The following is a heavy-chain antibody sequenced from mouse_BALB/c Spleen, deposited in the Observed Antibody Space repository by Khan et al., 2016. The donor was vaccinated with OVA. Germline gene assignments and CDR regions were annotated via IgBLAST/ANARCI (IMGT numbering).Heavy chain of an antibody. J-gene: IGHJ1*01. Sequence: EVQLQESGPGLVKPSQSLSLTCTVTGYSITSDYAWNWIRKFPGNKLEWMGYISYSGSANYNPSLKRRISITRDTSENQFFLQLNSVTTEDSATYYCSRRYYYVRCYFDVWGAWTSITVSS. CDR2: ISYSGSA. D-gene: IGHD1-1*01. V-gene: IGHV3-2*02. CDR1: GYSITSDYA. CDR3: SRRYYYVRCYFDV.